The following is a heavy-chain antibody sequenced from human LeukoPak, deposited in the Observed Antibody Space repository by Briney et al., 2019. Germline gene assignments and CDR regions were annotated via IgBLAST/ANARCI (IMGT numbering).Heavy chain of an antibody. CDR3: AKDQYLDYVWGSYRSSGVDY. J-gene: IGHJ4*02. CDR1: GFTFNSYS. CDR2: ISDDETYK. D-gene: IGHD3-16*02. Sequence: GGSLRLSCAASGFTFNSYSMHWVRQAPGKGLEWVTAISDDETYKFYADSVKGRFTISRDNSKNTLYLQMNSLRAEDTAVYYCAKDQYLDYVWGSYRSSGVDYWGQGTLVTVSS. V-gene: IGHV3-30-3*01.